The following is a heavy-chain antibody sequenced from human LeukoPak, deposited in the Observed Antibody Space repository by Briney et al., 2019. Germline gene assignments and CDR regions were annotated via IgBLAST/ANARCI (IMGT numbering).Heavy chain of an antibody. CDR3: ARDPYSGYDFYYYMDV. CDR1: GFTFSSYD. J-gene: IGHJ6*03. CDR2: ISSSSSYI. Sequence: PGGSLRLSCTASGFTFSSYDMNWVRQAPGKGLEWVSFISSSSSYIYYADSVKGRFTISRDNAKNSLYLQMNSLRAEDTAVYYCARDPYSGYDFYYYMDVWGKGTTVTISS. D-gene: IGHD5-12*01. V-gene: IGHV3-21*01.